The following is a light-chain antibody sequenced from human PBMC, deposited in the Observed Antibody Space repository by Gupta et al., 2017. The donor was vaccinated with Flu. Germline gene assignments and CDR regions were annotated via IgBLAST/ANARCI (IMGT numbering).Light chain of an antibody. CDR1: QSIGRY. CDR3: QQRSGWPPVLT. Sequence: VLTQSPVTLSLSPGDRATLSCRASQSIGRYLAWYQQKPGQAPRLLISDASNRATGIPARFSGSGFGTDFSLTISSLEPEEFAVYYCQQRSGWPPVLTFGEGTKVEMK. J-gene: IGKJ4*01. V-gene: IGKV3-11*01. CDR2: DAS.